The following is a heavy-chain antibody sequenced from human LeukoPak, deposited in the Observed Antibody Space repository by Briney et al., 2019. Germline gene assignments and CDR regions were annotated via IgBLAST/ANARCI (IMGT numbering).Heavy chain of an antibody. J-gene: IGHJ4*02. CDR1: GFTVSSNY. D-gene: IGHD3-10*01. CDR3: ARDGAGRRFLDY. V-gene: IGHV3-53*01. CDR2: IYSGGST. Sequence: GGSLRLSCAASGFTVSSNYMSWVRQAPGKGLEWVSVIYSGGSTYYADSVKGRFTISRDNSKNTLYLQMNSLRDEDTAVYYCARDGAGRRFLDYWGQGTLVTVSS.